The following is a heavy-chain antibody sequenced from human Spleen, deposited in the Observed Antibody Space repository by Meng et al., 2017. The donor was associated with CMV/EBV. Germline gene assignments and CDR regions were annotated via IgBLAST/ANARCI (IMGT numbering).Heavy chain of an antibody. CDR2: ISSGSSYI. V-gene: IGHV3-21*01. J-gene: IGHJ4*02. Sequence: GESLKISCAASGFTFSSYSTNWVRQVPGKGLEWVSSISSGSSYIYYADSMKGRFTISRDNAKNSLYLQMNSLRVEDTAVYYCARVRVLTGDPLFDYWGQGTLVTVSS. CDR3: ARVRVLTGDPLFDY. CDR1: GFTFSSYS. D-gene: IGHD7-27*01.